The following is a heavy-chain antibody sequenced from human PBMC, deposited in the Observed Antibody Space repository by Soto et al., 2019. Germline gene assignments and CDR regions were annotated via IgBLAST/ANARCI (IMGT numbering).Heavy chain of an antibody. Sequence: GASVKVSCKASGGTFSSYAISWVRQAPGQGLEWMGGIIPIFGTANYAQKFQGRVTITADESTSAAYMELSSVRSEDTAVYYCARDRYYYGSGSAGFDYWGQGTLGTVSS. J-gene: IGHJ4*02. CDR3: ARDRYYYGSGSAGFDY. D-gene: IGHD3-10*01. CDR1: GGTFSSYA. V-gene: IGHV1-69*13. CDR2: IIPIFGTA.